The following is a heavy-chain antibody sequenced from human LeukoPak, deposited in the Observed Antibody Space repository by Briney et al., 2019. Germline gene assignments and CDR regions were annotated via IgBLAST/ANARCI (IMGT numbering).Heavy chain of an antibody. J-gene: IGHJ3*02. V-gene: IGHV4-39*01. CDR3: ARQYRSSWIDAFDI. Sequence: SETLSLTCTVSGGSISSSSFYWGWIRQPPGKGLEWVGSIYYSGSTYYNPSLKSRFTISVDTSKNPLSLKLSSVTAADTAVYYCARQYRSSWIDAFDIWGQGTMVTVSS. CDR2: IYYSGST. CDR1: GGSISSSSFY. D-gene: IGHD6-13*01.